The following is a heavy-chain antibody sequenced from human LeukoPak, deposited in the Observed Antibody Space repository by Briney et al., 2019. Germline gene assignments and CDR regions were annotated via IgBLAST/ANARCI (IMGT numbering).Heavy chain of an antibody. J-gene: IGHJ4*02. CDR1: GGTFSSYA. D-gene: IGHD1-26*01. Sequence: SVKVSCKASGGTFSSYAFSWVRQAPGQGLEWMGRIIPILGIANYAQKFQGRVTITADKSTSTAYMELSSLRSEDTAVYYCASAGIVGADNYFDYWGQGTLVTVSS. V-gene: IGHV1-69*04. CDR3: ASAGIVGADNYFDY. CDR2: IIPILGIA.